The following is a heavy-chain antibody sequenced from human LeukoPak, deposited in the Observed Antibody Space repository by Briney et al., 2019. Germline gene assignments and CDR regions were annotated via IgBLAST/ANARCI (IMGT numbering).Heavy chain of an antibody. V-gene: IGHV3-7*02. CDR2: ISPDGSDI. D-gene: IGHD6-13*01. J-gene: IGHJ4*02. CDR1: GLNITKYW. CDR3: ARSGGSSRWYWDFDS. Sequence: GGSLRLSCAVSGLNITKYWMSWVRQAPGKRLEWVANISPDGSDIQCLDSVRDRFTVSRDNARNSLYLEMNRLRVEDTAIYYCARSGGSSRWYWDFDSWGQGTLVTVSS.